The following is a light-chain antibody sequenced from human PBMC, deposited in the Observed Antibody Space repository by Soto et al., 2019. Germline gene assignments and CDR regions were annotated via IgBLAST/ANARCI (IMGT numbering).Light chain of an antibody. Sequence: DIQWTQSTSFLSASVGDRVSITCRASQGISSYLAWYQQKPGKAPKLLIYAASTLQSGVPSRFSGSGSGTEFTLTISSLQADDYATFYCQQYHTDWTFGQGTKVDIK. CDR1: QGISSY. CDR3: QQYHTDWT. J-gene: IGKJ1*01. CDR2: AAS. V-gene: IGKV1-9*01.